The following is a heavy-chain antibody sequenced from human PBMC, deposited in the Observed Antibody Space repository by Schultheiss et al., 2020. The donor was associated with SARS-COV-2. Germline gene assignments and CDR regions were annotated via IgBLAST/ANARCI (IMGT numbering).Heavy chain of an antibody. D-gene: IGHD5-18*01. CDR1: GYPFVSYG. CDR2: ISPYNDHT. J-gene: IGHJ6*02. Sequence: ASVKVSCKASGYPFVSYGVTWVRQAPGQGLEWMGWISPYNDHTKYEQKLQGRVTMTTDTSTSTAYMELRSLRSDDTAVYYCARAAYSYGAGNNYYFYGMDVWGQGTTVTVSS. CDR3: ARAAYSYGAGNNYYFYGMDV. V-gene: IGHV1-18*01.